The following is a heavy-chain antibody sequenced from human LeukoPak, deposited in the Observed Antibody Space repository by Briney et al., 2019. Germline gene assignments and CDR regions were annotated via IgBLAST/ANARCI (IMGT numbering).Heavy chain of an antibody. J-gene: IGHJ4*02. D-gene: IGHD5-12*01. CDR1: GFTFSDYN. CDR2: ISSSGSTI. Sequence: GGPLRLSCTASGFTFSDYNMSWIRQAPGKGLEWVSYISSSGSTIYYADSVKGRFTISRDNAKNSLYLQMNSLRAEDTAVYYCARVGGRGYSGYDPEFDYWGQGTLVTVSS. V-gene: IGHV3-11*01. CDR3: ARVGGRGYSGYDPEFDY.